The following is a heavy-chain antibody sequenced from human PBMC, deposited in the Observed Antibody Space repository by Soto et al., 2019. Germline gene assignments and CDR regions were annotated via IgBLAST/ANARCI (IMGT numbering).Heavy chain of an antibody. CDR2: IYYSGGT. J-gene: IGHJ5*02. CDR3: ARVGYSSSWMYNWFDP. D-gene: IGHD6-13*01. Sequence: PSETLSLTCTVSGGSISSGDYYWSWIRQPPGKGLEWIGYIYYSGGTYYNPSLKSRVTISVDTSKNQFPLKLSSVTAADTAVYYCARVGYSSSWMYNWFDPWGQGTLVTVSS. CDR1: GGSISSGDYY. V-gene: IGHV4-30-4*01.